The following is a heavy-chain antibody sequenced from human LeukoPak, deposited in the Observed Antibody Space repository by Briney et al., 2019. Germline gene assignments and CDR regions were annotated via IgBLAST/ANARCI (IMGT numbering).Heavy chain of an antibody. CDR1: GYTFTSYS. CDR3: ARTTSHNYFDY. CDR2: ITTYNCNT. Sequence: ASVKVSCKASGYTFTSYSISWFRQSPGQGLEWMGWITTYNCNTNYAQNLQGRVTMTTDTSTSTAYMELRSLRSDDTAVYYCARTTSHNYFDYWGQGTLVTVSS. J-gene: IGHJ4*02. D-gene: IGHD4-17*01. V-gene: IGHV1-18*01.